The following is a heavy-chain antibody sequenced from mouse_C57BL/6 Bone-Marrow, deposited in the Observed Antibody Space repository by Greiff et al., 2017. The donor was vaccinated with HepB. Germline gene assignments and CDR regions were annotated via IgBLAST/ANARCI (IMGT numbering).Heavy chain of an antibody. Sequence: EVKLVESGGGLVKPGGSLKLSCAASGFTFSRYAMSWVRQTPEKRLAWVATISDGGSYTYYPDNVKGRFTISRDNAKNNLYLQMSHLKSEDTAMYYCARDNRAYGSSYGYWGQGTTLTVSS. CDR3: ARDNRAYGSSYGY. CDR1: GFTFSRYA. CDR2: ISDGGSYT. J-gene: IGHJ2*01. D-gene: IGHD1-1*01. V-gene: IGHV5-4*01.